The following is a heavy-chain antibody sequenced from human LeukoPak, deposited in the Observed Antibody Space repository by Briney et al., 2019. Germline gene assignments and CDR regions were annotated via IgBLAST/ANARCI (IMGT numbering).Heavy chain of an antibody. V-gene: IGHV4-38-2*01. CDR1: GYSISSGYY. D-gene: IGHD5-24*01. CDR3: ARSYGYNSD. CDR2: IYHSGSA. J-gene: IGHJ4*02. Sequence: SETLSLTCAVSGYSISSGYYWGWIRQPPGKGLEWIGNIYHSGSAYYNPSLKSRVTISVDTSKNQFSLKLSSVTAADTAVYYCARSYGYNSDWGQGTLVTVSS.